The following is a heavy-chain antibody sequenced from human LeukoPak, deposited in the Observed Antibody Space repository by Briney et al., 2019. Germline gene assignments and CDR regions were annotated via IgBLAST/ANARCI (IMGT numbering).Heavy chain of an antibody. D-gene: IGHD5-18*01. CDR1: GGSFSGYY. Sequence: SETLSLTCAVSGGSFSGYYWSWIRQPPGKGLEWIGEINHSGSTNYNPSLKSRVTISVDTSKNQFSLKLSSVTAADTAVYYCARDRGYSYGPNYFDYWGQGTLVTVSS. V-gene: IGHV4-34*01. CDR3: ARDRGYSYGPNYFDY. J-gene: IGHJ4*02. CDR2: INHSGST.